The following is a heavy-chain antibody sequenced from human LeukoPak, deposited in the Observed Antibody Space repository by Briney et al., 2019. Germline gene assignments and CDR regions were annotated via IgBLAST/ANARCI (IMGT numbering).Heavy chain of an antibody. V-gene: IGHV3-20*04. D-gene: IGHD1-26*01. CDR1: GFTVSSNY. Sequence: GGSLRLSCAASGFTVSSNYMSWVRQAPGKGLEWVSGINWNGGSTGYADSVKGRFTISRDNAKNSLYLQMNSLRAEDTALYYCARARGGSYYYYYMDVWGKGTTVTVSS. J-gene: IGHJ6*03. CDR3: ARARGGSYYYYYMDV. CDR2: INWNGGST.